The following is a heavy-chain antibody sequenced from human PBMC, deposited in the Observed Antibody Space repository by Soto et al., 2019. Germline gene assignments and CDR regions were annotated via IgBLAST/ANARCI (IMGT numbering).Heavy chain of an antibody. J-gene: IGHJ4*02. Sequence: PGGSLRFSCAASGFAFSSYTMSWVRQTPGKGLEWVSSISASGGSTYYGDSLKGRFTISRDNSKNTLNLHIKSLGVEDSAVYYCAKDRGGFARGWEYYDFWGQGTQVTVSS. CDR1: GFAFSSYT. V-gene: IGHV3-23*01. D-gene: IGHD6-19*01. CDR2: ISASGGST. CDR3: AKDRGGFARGWEYYDF.